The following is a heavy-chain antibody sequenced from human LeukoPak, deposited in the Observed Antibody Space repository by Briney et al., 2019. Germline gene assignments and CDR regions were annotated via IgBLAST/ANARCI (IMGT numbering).Heavy chain of an antibody. D-gene: IGHD6-19*01. V-gene: IGHV4-39*01. Sequence: SETLPLTCTVSGGISSSSYHWGWLRQPPGKGLEWIGSIYYSGTTYYNPSLKSRVTISVDTSKNQFSLKLSSVTAADTAVYYCGRLPSGWYYFDYWGQGTLVTVSS. CDR2: IYYSGTT. CDR3: GRLPSGWYYFDY. CDR1: GGISSSSYH. J-gene: IGHJ4*02.